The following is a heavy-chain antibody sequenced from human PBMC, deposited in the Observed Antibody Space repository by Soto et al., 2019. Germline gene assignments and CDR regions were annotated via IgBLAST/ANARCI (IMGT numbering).Heavy chain of an antibody. V-gene: IGHV4-34*01. CDR3: ARAIVVVPAAMPVCAFDI. CDR2: INHSGST. D-gene: IGHD2-2*01. Sequence: PSETLSLTCAVYGGSFSGYYWSWIRQPPGKGLEWIGEINHSGSTNYNPSLKSRVTISVDTSKNQFSLKLSSVTAADTAVYYCARAIVVVPAAMPVCAFDIWGQGTMVTVSS. J-gene: IGHJ3*02. CDR1: GGSFSGYY.